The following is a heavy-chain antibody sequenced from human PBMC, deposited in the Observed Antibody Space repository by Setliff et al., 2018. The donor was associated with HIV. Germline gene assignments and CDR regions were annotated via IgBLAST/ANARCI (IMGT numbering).Heavy chain of an antibody. CDR2: IHTSGST. D-gene: IGHD6-19*01. Sequence: PSETLSLTCTVFGGSINSDSYYWTWIRQPAGKGLEWIGHIHTSGSTNYNPSLKSRVTISVDTSKKQFSLKLDSVTAADTAVYYCARGGFYSSDYYLLDYWGQGTLVTVSS. CDR1: GGSINSDSYY. V-gene: IGHV4-61*09. J-gene: IGHJ4*02. CDR3: ARGGFYSSDYYLLDY.